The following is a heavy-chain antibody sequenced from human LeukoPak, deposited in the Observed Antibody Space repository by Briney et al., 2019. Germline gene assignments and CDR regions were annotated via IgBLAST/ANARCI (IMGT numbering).Heavy chain of an antibody. J-gene: IGHJ3*02. CDR3: ARRYCGGDCYSDDAFDI. Sequence: GESLKISCKGSGYSFTSYWIGWVRQMPGKGLEWMGIIYPGDSDTRYSPSFQGQVTISADKSISTAYLQWSSLKASDTAMYYCARRYCGGDCYSDDAFDIWGQGTMVTVSS. CDR1: GYSFTSYW. V-gene: IGHV5-51*01. D-gene: IGHD2-21*02. CDR2: IYPGDSDT.